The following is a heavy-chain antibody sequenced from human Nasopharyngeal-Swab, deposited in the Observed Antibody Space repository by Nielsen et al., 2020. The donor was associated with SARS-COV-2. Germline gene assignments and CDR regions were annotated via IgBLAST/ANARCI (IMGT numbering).Heavy chain of an antibody. J-gene: IGHJ5*02. D-gene: IGHD3-3*01. Sequence: WIRQPPGKGLEWIGEINHRGSTNYNPSLKSRVTISVDTSKNQFSLKLSSVTAADTAVYYCAREIYDGHHDPWGQGTLVTVSS. V-gene: IGHV4-34*13. CDR2: INHRGST. CDR3: AREIYDGHHDP.